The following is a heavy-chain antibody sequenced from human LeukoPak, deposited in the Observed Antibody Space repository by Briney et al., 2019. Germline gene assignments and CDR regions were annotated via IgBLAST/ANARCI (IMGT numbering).Heavy chain of an antibody. Sequence: ASVKVSCKASGYTFTGYYMHWVRQAPGQGLEWMGWINPNSGGANYAQKFQGRVTMTRDTSISTAYMELSRLRSDDTAVYYCARDPQDCSGGSCYAGLYYMDVWGKGTTVTVSS. J-gene: IGHJ6*03. D-gene: IGHD2-15*01. CDR3: ARDPQDCSGGSCYAGLYYMDV. CDR1: GYTFTGYY. CDR2: INPNSGGA. V-gene: IGHV1-2*02.